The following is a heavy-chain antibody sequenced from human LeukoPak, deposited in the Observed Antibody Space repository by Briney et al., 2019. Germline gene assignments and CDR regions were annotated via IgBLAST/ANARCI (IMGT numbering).Heavy chain of an antibody. D-gene: IGHD3-22*01. Sequence: SETLSLTCTVSGGSISSSTYYWGWIRQPPGKGLEWIGSVTYSGSTYYNPSLKSRVTISVDTSKNQFSLKLISVTAADTAVYYCARDLDYYDSTWFDPWGQGTLVTVSS. J-gene: IGHJ5*02. CDR1: GGSISSSTYY. CDR3: ARDLDYYDSTWFDP. CDR2: VTYSGST. V-gene: IGHV4-39*07.